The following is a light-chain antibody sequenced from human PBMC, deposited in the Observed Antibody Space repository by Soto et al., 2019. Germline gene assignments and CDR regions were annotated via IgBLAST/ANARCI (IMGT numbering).Light chain of an antibody. Sequence: QSVLTQPPSASASLGASVTLTCTLSSGYSNYKVDWYQQRPGKGPRFVMRVGAGGIVGSKGDGIPDRFSVLASGLNRYLTIENIQAEDESDYHCGADHGSGSNVVVFGGGTKVTVL. CDR1: SGYSNYK. V-gene: IGLV9-49*01. CDR2: VGAGGIVG. J-gene: IGLJ3*02. CDR3: GADHGSGSNVVV.